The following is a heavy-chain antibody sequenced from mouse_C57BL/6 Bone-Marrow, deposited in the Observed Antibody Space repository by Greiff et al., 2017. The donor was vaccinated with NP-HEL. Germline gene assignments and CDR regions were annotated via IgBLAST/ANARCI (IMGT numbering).Heavy chain of an antibody. CDR2: IDPENGDT. D-gene: IGHD2-13*01. J-gene: IGHJ2*01. CDR1: GFNITDDY. Sequence: EVQLQQSGAELVRSGASVKLSCTASGFNITDDYMHWVKQTPEHGLELLGWIDPENGDTEYASKFQGKATITADTSSNTAYLKLSSLTSEDTAVYYCTTDYDCLHFCYWCRGTTLTVSS. V-gene: IGHV14-4*01. CDR3: TTDYDCLHFCY.